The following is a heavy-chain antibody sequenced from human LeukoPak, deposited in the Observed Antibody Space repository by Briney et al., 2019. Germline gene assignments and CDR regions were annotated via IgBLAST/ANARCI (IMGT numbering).Heavy chain of an antibody. Sequence: SEPLSLTCAVSGGSISSGGYSWSWIRQPPGKGLEWIGYFYHSGSTYYNPSLKSRVTISVYRSKNQFSLKLRSVTAADTAVYYCARSEFGYSYTSAVFDYWGQGTLVTVSS. CDR1: GGSISSGGYS. D-gene: IGHD5-18*01. J-gene: IGHJ4*02. CDR2: FYHSGST. CDR3: ARSEFGYSYTSAVFDY. V-gene: IGHV4-30-2*01.